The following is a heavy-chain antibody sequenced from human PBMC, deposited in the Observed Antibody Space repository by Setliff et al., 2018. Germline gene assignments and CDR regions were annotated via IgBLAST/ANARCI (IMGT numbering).Heavy chain of an antibody. D-gene: IGHD3-10*01. CDR1: GFSFSDYY. J-gene: IGHJ4*02. CDR3: VPIRFGELDY. CDR2: ISNDAYTI. V-gene: IGHV3-11*01. Sequence: GGSLRLSCAASGFSFSDYYMMWIRQAPGKGLEWVSYISNDAYTIHYADSMKGRLTISRDNSKNTLYLQMNSLRAEDTAVYYCVPIRFGELDYWGQGTLVTVSS.